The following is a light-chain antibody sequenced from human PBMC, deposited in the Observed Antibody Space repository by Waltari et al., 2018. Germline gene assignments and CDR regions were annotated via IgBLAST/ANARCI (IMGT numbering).Light chain of an antibody. V-gene: IGLV1-47*02. CDR2: TNN. Sequence: QSVLTQPPSASGTPGQRVTISCSGSSSNIGSNYVYWYQQLPGTAPKLLIYTNNPRPCGVPDRFSGARSGTSASLVITGLQAEDEADYYCQSYDNSLSTSLSGAVFGGGTKLTVL. CDR1: SSNIGSNY. J-gene: IGLJ2*01. CDR3: QSYDNSLSTSLSGAV.